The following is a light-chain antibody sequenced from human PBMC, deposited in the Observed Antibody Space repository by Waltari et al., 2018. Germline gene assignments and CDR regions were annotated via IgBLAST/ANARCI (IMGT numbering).Light chain of an antibody. V-gene: IGKV4-1*01. Sequence: DIVMTQSPDSLAVSLGVRATINCKSSQSVLYSSNNNNYLAWYQQKPGQPPKLLIYWASTRESGVPDRFSGSGSGTDFTLTISSLQAEDVAVYYCQQYYSSPWTFGQGTKVEIK. J-gene: IGKJ1*01. CDR1: QSVLYSSNNNNY. CDR3: QQYYSSPWT. CDR2: WAS.